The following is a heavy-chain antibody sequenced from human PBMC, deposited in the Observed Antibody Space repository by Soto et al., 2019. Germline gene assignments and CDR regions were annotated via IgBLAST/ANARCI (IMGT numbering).Heavy chain of an antibody. CDR1: GYSFTSYC. D-gene: IGHD6-13*01. CDR2: IYPGDSDT. CDR3: ARSAAAGVIYYYYYYMDV. V-gene: IGHV5-51*01. Sequence: GESLKISCKGCGYSFTSYCIGWVRQMPGKGLEWMGIIYPGDSDTRYSPSFQGQVTISADKSISTAYLQWSSLKASDTAMYYCARSAAAGVIYYYYYYMDVWGKGTTVTVSS. J-gene: IGHJ6*03.